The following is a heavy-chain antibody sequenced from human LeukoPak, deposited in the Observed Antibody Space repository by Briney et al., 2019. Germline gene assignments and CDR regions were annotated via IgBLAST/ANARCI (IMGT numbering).Heavy chain of an antibody. CDR1: GFTFTPYA. Sequence: PGGSLRLSCAASGFTFTPYAMSWVRQAPGKGLERVSYISSSGSTIYYADSVKGRFTISRDNAKNSLYLQMNSLRAEDTAVYYCARVGCFSSTSCYRGSDYWGQGTLVTVSS. J-gene: IGHJ4*02. D-gene: IGHD2-2*01. CDR2: ISSSGSTI. CDR3: ARVGCFSSTSCYRGSDY. V-gene: IGHV3-48*03.